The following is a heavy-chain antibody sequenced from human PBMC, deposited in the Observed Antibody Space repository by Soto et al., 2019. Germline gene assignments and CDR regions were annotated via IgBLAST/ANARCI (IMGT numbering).Heavy chain of an antibody. D-gene: IGHD3-22*01. J-gene: IGHJ4*02. CDR2: INHFGIT. CDR1: GGSFSGYY. Sequence: PSETLSLTCGVYGGSFSGYYCSWIRQPPGMGLEWIGEINHFGITNYNPSLKSRLTMSVNTSKNQFSLKLSSATAADTAVYYCARPRTYYYDSRGYYPGYYFDYWGQGTLVTVSS. CDR3: ARPRTYYYDSRGYYPGYYFDY. V-gene: IGHV4-34*01.